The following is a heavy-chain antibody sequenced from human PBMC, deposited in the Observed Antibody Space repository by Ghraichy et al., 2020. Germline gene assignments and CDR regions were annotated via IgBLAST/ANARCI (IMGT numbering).Heavy chain of an antibody. J-gene: IGHJ6*02. D-gene: IGHD6-6*01. CDR1: GFTFSSYS. CDR2: ISSSSSYI. CDR3: VRDQGSSSSYYYGMDV. V-gene: IGHV3-21*01. Sequence: GGSLRLSCAASGFTFSSYSMNWVRQAPGKGLEWVSSISSSSSYIYYADSVKGRFTISRDNAKNSLYLQMNSLRAEDTAVYYCVRDQGSSSSYYYGMDVWGQGTTVTVSS.